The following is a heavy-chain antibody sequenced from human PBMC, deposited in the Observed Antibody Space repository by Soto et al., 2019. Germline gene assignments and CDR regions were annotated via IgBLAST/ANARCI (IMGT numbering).Heavy chain of an antibody. CDR1: GYTFTSYG. D-gene: IGHD2-15*01. V-gene: IGHV1-18*04. J-gene: IGHJ5*02. CDR2: ISAYNGNT. CDR3: AREWGGYCSGGSCYGHWFDP. Sequence: ASVKVSCKASGYTFTSYGISWVRQAPGQGLEWMGWISAYNGNTNYAQKLQGRVTMTTDTSTSTAYMELRSLRSDDTAVYYCAREWGGYCSGGSCYGHWFDPWGQGTLVTVSS.